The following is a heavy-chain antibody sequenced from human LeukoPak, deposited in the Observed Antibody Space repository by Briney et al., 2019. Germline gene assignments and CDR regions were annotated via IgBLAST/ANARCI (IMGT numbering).Heavy chain of an antibody. V-gene: IGHV2-5*02. CDR3: AHRWVGSSWYWVYFDY. CDR2: IYWDDDK. J-gene: IGHJ4*02. D-gene: IGHD6-13*01. Sequence: SGPTLVKPTQTLTLTCTFSGFSLRTSGVGVGWIRQPPGKALEWLALIYWDDDKRYSPSLKSRLTITKDTSKNQVVLSMTDMDPVDTATYHCAHRWVGSSWYWVYFDYWGPGTLVTVSS. CDR1: GFSLRTSGVG.